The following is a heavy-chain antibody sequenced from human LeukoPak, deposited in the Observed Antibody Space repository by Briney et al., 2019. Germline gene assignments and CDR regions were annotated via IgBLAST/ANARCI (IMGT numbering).Heavy chain of an antibody. CDR1: GYTFAGYY. Sequence: GASVKVSCKASGYTFAGYYMHWVRQAPGKGLGWMGWINPNSGGTNYAQKFQGRVTMTRDTSISTAYMELRRLRSDDTAVYYCARAPPAPVPNCDFWSGHDYWGQGTLVTVSS. CDR2: INPNSGGT. V-gene: IGHV1-2*02. CDR3: ARAPPAPVPNCDFWSGHDY. D-gene: IGHD3-3*01. J-gene: IGHJ4*02.